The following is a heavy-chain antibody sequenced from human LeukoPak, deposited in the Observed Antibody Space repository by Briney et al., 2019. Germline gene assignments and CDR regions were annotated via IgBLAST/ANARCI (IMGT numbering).Heavy chain of an antibody. Sequence: PGGSLRLSCAASGFTFSNSALNWVRQAPGKGLEWVSTIANSGENTYYADSVKGRFTISRDNFRNTLYLQMNSLRAEDTAVYYCAKDPIAAAAPHAFAIWDQGTMVTVSS. D-gene: IGHD6-13*01. CDR2: IANSGENT. CDR1: GFTFSNSA. CDR3: AKDPIAAAAPHAFAI. J-gene: IGHJ3*02. V-gene: IGHV3-23*01.